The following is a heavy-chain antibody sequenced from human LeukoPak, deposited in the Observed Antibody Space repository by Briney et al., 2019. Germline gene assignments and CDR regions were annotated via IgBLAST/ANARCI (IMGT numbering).Heavy chain of an antibody. D-gene: IGHD1-7*01. Sequence: GGSLRLSCAGSGFTFRTDSMTWVRQAPGGGLEWGSAISSSSDYIYYADSVKGRFTISRDNAKNSLYLQMNSLRAEDTALYYCAKDSNWNYEVSRFDYWGQGTLVTVSS. V-gene: IGHV3-21*04. CDR3: AKDSNWNYEVSRFDY. CDR1: GFTFRTDS. J-gene: IGHJ4*02. CDR2: ISSSSDYI.